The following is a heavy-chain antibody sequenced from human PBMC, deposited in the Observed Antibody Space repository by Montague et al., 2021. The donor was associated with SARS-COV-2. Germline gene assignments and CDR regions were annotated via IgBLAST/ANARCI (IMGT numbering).Heavy chain of an antibody. J-gene: IGHJ6*02. CDR1: GFTFSSYA. CDR3: ARVFWDYGSGSYYKEGPGGYGMDV. Sequence: SLRLSCAASGFTFSSYAMHWVRQAPGKGLEYVSAISSNGGSTYYANSVKGRFTISRDNSKNTLYLQMGSLRAEDMAVYYCARVFWDYGSGSYYKEGPGGYGMDVWGQGTTVTVSS. CDR2: ISSNGGST. D-gene: IGHD3-10*01. V-gene: IGHV3-64*01.